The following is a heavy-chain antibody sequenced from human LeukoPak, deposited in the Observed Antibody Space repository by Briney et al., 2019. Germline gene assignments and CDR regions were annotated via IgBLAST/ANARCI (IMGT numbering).Heavy chain of an antibody. V-gene: IGHV4-59*08. J-gene: IGHJ4*02. D-gene: IGHD1-26*01. CDR1: GGSISSYY. Sequence: PSETLSLTCTVSGGSISSYYWSLIRQAPGKGLEWIGNIYYSGSTNYNPSLKSRVTVSVDTSKNQFSLKLSSVTAADTAVYYCARHGTLGSTTYPLDYWGQGTLVTVSS. CDR3: ARHGTLGSTTYPLDY. CDR2: IYYSGST.